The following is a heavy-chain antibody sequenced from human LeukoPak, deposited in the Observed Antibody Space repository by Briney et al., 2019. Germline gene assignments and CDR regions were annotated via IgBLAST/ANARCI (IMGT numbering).Heavy chain of an antibody. D-gene: IGHD6-19*01. J-gene: IGHJ6*03. CDR1: GFTFSTYN. CDR2: ITTSSSYK. CDR3: ARDPYSGGYGAYYYYYMDV. Sequence: PGGSLILSCAASGFTFSTYNMNWVRRPPGKGLEWLSSITTSSSYKFYADSVRGRFTISRDNAENSLYLQMNSLRDEDTAVYYCARDPYSGGYGAYYYYYMDVWGKGTTVTVSS. V-gene: IGHV3-21*01.